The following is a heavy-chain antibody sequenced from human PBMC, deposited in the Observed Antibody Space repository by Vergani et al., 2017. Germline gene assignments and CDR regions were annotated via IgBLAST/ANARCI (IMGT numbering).Heavy chain of an antibody. Sequence: QVQLQQWGAGLLKPSETLSLTCAVYGGSFSGYYWSWIRPPPGKGLEWIGEINHSGSTNYNPSLKSRVTISVDTSKNQLSLKLSSVTVADTAVYYCARDLLFGGLVVTYYHYYGMDVWGQGTTVTVSS. J-gene: IGHJ6*02. CDR2: INHSGST. V-gene: IGHV4-34*01. D-gene: IGHD3-10*01. CDR1: GGSFSGYY. CDR3: ARDLLFGGLVVTYYHYYGMDV.